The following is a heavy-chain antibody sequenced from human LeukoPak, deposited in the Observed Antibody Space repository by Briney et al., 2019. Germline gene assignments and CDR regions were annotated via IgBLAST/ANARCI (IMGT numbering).Heavy chain of an antibody. CDR1: GGAFSSYA. V-gene: IGHV1-69*05. D-gene: IGHD6-6*01. Sequence: SVKVSCKASGGAFSSYAISWVRQAPGQGLEWMGRIIPIFGTANYAQKFQGRITITTDESTSTAYMELSSLRSEDTAVYYCARDHSSSGEGNWFDPWGQGTLVTVSS. CDR3: ARDHSSSGEGNWFDP. CDR2: IIPIFGTA. J-gene: IGHJ5*02.